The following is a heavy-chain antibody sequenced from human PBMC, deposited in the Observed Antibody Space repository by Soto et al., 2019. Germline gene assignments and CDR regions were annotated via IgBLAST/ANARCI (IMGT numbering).Heavy chain of an antibody. V-gene: IGHV4-31*03. CDR3: ARSSTAYYGSGSYFY. Sequence: PSETLSLTCTVSGGSMSSGGYYWSWIRQHPGKGLEWIGYIYYSGSTYYNPSLKSRVTISVDTSKNQFSLKLSSVTAADTAVYYCARSSTAYYGSGSYFYWGQGTLVTVSS. J-gene: IGHJ4*02. D-gene: IGHD3-10*01. CDR2: IYYSGST. CDR1: GGSMSSGGYY.